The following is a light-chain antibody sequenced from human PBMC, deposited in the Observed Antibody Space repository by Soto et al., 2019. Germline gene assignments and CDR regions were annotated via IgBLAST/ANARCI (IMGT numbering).Light chain of an antibody. Sequence: QSALTQPASVSGSPGQSITISCTGTSSDVGSYNLVSWYQQHPGKAPKVMIYEDIKRSSGVSHRFSGSKSDNTASLTISGLQAEDEADYYCCSYADSSTYVFGTGTKVTVL. V-gene: IGLV2-23*01. CDR2: EDI. CDR3: CSYADSSTYV. CDR1: SSDVGSYNL. J-gene: IGLJ1*01.